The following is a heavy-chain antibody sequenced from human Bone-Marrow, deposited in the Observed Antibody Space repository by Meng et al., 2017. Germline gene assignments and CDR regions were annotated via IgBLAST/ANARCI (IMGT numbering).Heavy chain of an antibody. D-gene: IGHD1-26*01. Sequence: GPLVQFGAEGKKLGSSVKVSCKAAGRTFSSYAISWVRQAPGQGLEWMGGIIPIFGTANYAQKFQGRVTITADESTSTAYMELSSLRSEDTAVYYCAREPGPRVGWFDPWGQGTLVTVSS. J-gene: IGHJ5*02. CDR2: IIPIFGTA. CDR3: AREPGPRVGWFDP. V-gene: IGHV1-69*01. CDR1: GRTFSSYA.